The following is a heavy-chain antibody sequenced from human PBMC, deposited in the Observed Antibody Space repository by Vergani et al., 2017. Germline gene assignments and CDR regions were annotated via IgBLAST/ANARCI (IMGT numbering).Heavy chain of an antibody. J-gene: IGHJ5*02. Sequence: QVQLQESGPGLVKPSETLSLTCTVSGGSINSHYWSWIRQPPGKGLEWIGYIFYTGTTNYNPSLKSRATISLDTSKNQFSLELTSVTAADTALYFCARGGQSTMIVENAFDPWGQGILVTVSS. CDR1: GGSINSHY. D-gene: IGHD3-22*01. V-gene: IGHV4-59*11. CDR2: IFYTGTT. CDR3: ARGGQSTMIVENAFDP.